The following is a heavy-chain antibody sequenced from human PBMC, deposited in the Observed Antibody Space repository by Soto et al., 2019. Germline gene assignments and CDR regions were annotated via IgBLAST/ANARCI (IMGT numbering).Heavy chain of an antibody. Sequence: ETLCLTCTVSGGSVSSSSDYWGWVRQPPGKGLEWIGSVYYSGSTYYNPSLESRVTISVDKSKNQFSLKLMSLSAADTAVYYCGRLEGLATISYYFDYWGQGALVTVSS. CDR2: VYYSGST. V-gene: IGHV4-39*01. D-gene: IGHD3-9*01. CDR3: GRLEGLATISYYFDY. J-gene: IGHJ4*02. CDR1: GGSVSSSSDY.